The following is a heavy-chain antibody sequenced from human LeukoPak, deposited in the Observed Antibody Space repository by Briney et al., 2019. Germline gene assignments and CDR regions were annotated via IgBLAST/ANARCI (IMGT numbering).Heavy chain of an antibody. CDR2: VYSGGDT. J-gene: IGHJ5*02. Sequence: GGSLRLSCAASGLAVTSHYMSWVRQAPGKALEWVSIVYSGGDTHYADSVKGRFTISRDNAKNSLYLQMNSLRAEDTAIYYCARCGRMRIFGAAGRTGFDPWGQGTLVIVSS. D-gene: IGHD3-3*01. V-gene: IGHV3-66*01. CDR1: GLAVTSHY. CDR3: ARCGRMRIFGAAGRTGFDP.